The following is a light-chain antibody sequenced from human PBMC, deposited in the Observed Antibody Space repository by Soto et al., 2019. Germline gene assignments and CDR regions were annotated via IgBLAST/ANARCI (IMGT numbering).Light chain of an antibody. CDR2: GAS. CDR3: QQYGSSPRT. Sequence: EIVLTQSPGTLSLSPGERATLSCRASQSVSSNYLAWYQQKPGQAPRLLIYGASSRATGIPDRFSGSGSRTEFTLTISRLEPEDFAVFYCQQYGSSPRTFGQGTKVEI. J-gene: IGKJ1*01. V-gene: IGKV3-20*01. CDR1: QSVSSNY.